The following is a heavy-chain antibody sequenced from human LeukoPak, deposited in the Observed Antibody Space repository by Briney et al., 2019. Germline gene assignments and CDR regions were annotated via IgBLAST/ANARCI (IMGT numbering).Heavy chain of an antibody. V-gene: IGHV1-2*02. CDR3: ARAVADAFDV. D-gene: IGHD6-19*01. Sequence: GASVKVSCKASGYTFTHYHIHWVRQAPGQGLEWMGWINPNSGGTNYAQKFQGRVTMTRDTSISTAYMELNSLRSDDTAVYFCARAVADAFDVWGQGTMVTVSS. J-gene: IGHJ3*01. CDR2: INPNSGGT. CDR1: GYTFTHYH.